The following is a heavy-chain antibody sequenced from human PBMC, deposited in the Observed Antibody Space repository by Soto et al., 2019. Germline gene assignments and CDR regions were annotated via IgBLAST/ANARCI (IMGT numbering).Heavy chain of an antibody. CDR2: IDEDGSEY. CDR3: ARTGDGHHDFLDY. V-gene: IGHV3-7*01. Sequence: RRSLRVSCAASGFTFSSYWMNWFRQAPGKGLEWVANIDEDGSEYNDAESVRGRFTISRDNAKNTLYLQMNSLRAADTAVYYCARTGDGHHDFLDYWGQGILVTVSS. J-gene: IGHJ4*02. D-gene: IGHD1-1*01. CDR1: GFTFSSYW.